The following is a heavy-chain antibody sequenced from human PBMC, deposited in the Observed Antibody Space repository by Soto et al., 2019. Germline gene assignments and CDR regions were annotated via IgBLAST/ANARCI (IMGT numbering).Heavy chain of an antibody. CDR3: AALWFGELAFNY. CDR1: GYSIRSGYY. J-gene: IGHJ4*01. CDR2: VYHNGIM. D-gene: IGHD3-10*01. Sequence: SETLSLTCSVSGYSIRSGYYWGWVRQAPGKGLEWLGSVYHNGIMFHNPSFQSRVTISVDTSKDQFSLNLRSVTAADTAVYYCAALWFGELAFNYWGHGILVTVSS. V-gene: IGHV4-38-2*02.